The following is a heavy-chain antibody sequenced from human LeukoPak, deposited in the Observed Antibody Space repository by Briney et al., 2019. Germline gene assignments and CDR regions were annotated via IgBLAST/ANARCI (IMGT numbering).Heavy chain of an antibody. CDR3: ARDSESYGSGSPSFDY. J-gene: IGHJ4*02. D-gene: IGHD3-10*01. CDR2: IWYDGSNK. CDR1: GFTFSSYG. V-gene: IGHV3-33*01. Sequence: GGSLRLSCAASGFTFSSYGMHWVRQAPGKGLEWVAVIWYDGSNKYYADSVKGRFTISRDNSKNTLYLQMNSLRAEDTAVYYCARDSESYGSGSPSFDYWGQGTLVTVSS.